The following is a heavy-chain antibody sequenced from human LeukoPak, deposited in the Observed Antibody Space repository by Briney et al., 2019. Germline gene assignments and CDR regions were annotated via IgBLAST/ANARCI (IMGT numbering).Heavy chain of an antibody. CDR2: ISSSGDST. J-gene: IGHJ4*02. CDR3: AKASGTYFGNYFDY. D-gene: IGHD3-10*01. V-gene: IGHV3-23*01. CDR1: GFTYSSYA. Sequence: GGSLRLSSAASGFTYSSYAMSWVRLAPGKGLEWVSTISSSGDSTFYAVSVKGRFTISRDNSKSTLSLQMNSLRAEDTAVYYCAKASGTYFGNYFDYWGQGALVTVSS.